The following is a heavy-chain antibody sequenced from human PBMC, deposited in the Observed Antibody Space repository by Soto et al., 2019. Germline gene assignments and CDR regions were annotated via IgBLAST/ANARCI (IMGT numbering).Heavy chain of an antibody. CDR3: ARGSTGYSSSWYRY. V-gene: IGHV4-59*08. CDR2: IYYSGST. D-gene: IGHD6-13*01. Sequence: PAETLSLTCTVTGGSISSYYWSWIRQPPGKGLEWIGYIYYSGSTNYNPSLESRVTISVDTSKNQFSLKLSSVTAADTAVYYCARGSTGYSSSWYRYWGQGTLVTVS. J-gene: IGHJ4*02. CDR1: GGSISSYY.